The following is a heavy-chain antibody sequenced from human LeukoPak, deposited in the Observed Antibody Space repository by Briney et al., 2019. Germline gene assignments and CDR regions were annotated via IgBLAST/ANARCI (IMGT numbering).Heavy chain of an antibody. CDR2: IYYSGST. CDR3: ARLANYDFWNGPYPHDAFDI. V-gene: IGHV4-59*08. CDR1: GVSISSYY. D-gene: IGHD3-3*01. J-gene: IGHJ3*02. Sequence: PSETLSLTCTVSGVSISSYYWSWIRQPPGKGLEWIGYIYYSGSTNYDPSLKSRVTISVDTSKNQFSLKLTSVTAADTAVYYCARLANYDFWNGPYPHDAFDIWGQGTMVTVSS.